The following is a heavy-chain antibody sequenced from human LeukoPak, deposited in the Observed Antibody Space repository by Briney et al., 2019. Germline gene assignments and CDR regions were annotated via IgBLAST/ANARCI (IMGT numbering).Heavy chain of an antibody. D-gene: IGHD1-26*01. J-gene: IGHJ6*03. Sequence: GGSLRLSCAASGFTFSSYSTNWVRQAPGKGLEWVSYISSSSSTIYYADSVKGRFTISRDNAKNSLYLQMNSLRAEDTAVYYCAREREWELRVYYYYMDVWGKGTTVTVSS. CDR1: GFTFSSYS. CDR2: ISSSSSTI. V-gene: IGHV3-48*04. CDR3: AREREWELRVYYYYMDV.